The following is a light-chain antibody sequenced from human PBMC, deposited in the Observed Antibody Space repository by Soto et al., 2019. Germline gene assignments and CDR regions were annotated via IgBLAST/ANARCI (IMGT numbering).Light chain of an antibody. J-gene: IGKJ1*01. V-gene: IGKV3-20*01. CDR1: QSGNSIY. CDR2: SVS. CDR3: QQYGTSPPGT. Sequence: IVLTQSPGTVSLSPGERATLSCRASQSGNSIYLAWFQQKPGQAPTLLIYSVSTRATGIPDRFSGSGSGTDFTLTISRLEPEDFAVYYCQQYGTSPPGTFGQGTKVDIK.